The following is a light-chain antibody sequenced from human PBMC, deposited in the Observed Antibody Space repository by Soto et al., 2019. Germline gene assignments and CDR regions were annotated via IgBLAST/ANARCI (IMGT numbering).Light chain of an antibody. J-gene: IGKJ4*01. V-gene: IGKV3-11*01. CDR3: QQWSSWPLT. Sequence: NLLTQSPRTLSFSHGEIATLSCRASQTFSGYLVWYQQKPGQAPRLLIFGASNRATGVPARFSASGSGTDFTLTISSVEPEDFAVYYCQQWSSWPLTFGGGSKVDI. CDR1: QTFSGY. CDR2: GAS.